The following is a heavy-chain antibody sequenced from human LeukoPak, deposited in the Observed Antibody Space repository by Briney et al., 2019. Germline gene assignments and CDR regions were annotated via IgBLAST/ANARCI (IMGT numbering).Heavy chain of an antibody. J-gene: IGHJ4*02. D-gene: IGHD1-26*01. Sequence: GGSLRLSCAASGFTFSSYGMSWVRQAPGKGLEWVSGISSIDGSTYYADSVKGRFTVSRGNSKNTLYLQMNSLRAEDTAVYYCAKVASGSYYNWPFDYWGQGTLVTVSS. CDR3: AKVASGSYYNWPFDY. V-gene: IGHV3-23*01. CDR1: GFTFSSYG. CDR2: ISSIDGST.